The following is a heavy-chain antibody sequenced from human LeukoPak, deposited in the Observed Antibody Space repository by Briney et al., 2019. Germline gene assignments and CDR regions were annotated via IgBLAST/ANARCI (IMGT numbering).Heavy chain of an antibody. J-gene: IGHJ6*03. Sequence: ASMKVSCKASGYTFTSYGISWVRQAPGQGLEWMGWISVYNGNTNYAQKLQGRVTMTTDTSTSTAYMELRSLRSDDTAVYYCARLYCSSTSCYEVYYMDVWGKGTTVTVSS. D-gene: IGHD2-2*01. CDR2: ISVYNGNT. CDR3: ARLYCSSTSCYEVYYMDV. V-gene: IGHV1-18*01. CDR1: GYTFTSYG.